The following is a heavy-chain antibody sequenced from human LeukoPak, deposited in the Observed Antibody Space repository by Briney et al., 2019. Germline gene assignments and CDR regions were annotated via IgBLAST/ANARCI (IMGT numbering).Heavy chain of an antibody. CDR2: INHSGST. J-gene: IGHJ4*02. D-gene: IGHD3-10*01. CDR1: GGSFSGYY. V-gene: IGHV4-34*01. CDR3: AIHYYGSGSPRPSDY. Sequence: SETLSLTCAVYGGSFSGYYWSWIRQPPGKGLEWIGEINHSGSTNYNPSLKSRVTISVDTSKNQFSLKLSSVTASDTAVYYCAIHYYGSGSPRPSDYWGQGTLVTVSS.